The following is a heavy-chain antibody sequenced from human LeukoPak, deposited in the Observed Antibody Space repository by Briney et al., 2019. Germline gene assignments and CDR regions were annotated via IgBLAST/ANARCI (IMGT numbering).Heavy chain of an antibody. CDR3: ARDPGVGYCSSTSCYEDFDY. Sequence: GASVKVSCKASGGTFSSYAISWVRQAPGQGLEWMGGIIPIFGTANYARKFQGRVTITADESTSTAYMELSSLRSEDTAVYYCARDPGVGYCSSTSCYEDFDYWGQGTLVTVSS. CDR2: IIPIFGTA. D-gene: IGHD2-2*01. CDR1: GGTFSSYA. V-gene: IGHV1-69*13. J-gene: IGHJ4*02.